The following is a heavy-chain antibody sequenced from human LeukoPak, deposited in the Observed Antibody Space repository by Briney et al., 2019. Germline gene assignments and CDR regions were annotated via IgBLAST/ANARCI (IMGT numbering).Heavy chain of an antibody. V-gene: IGHV4-61*02. CDR1: GGSISSGSYY. CDR3: ARRTGTYYYDSSGYSPWRYYFDY. J-gene: IGHJ4*02. D-gene: IGHD3-22*01. CDR2: IYTSGTT. Sequence: SETLSLTCTVSGGSISSGSYYWSWIRQPAGKGLEWIGRIYTSGTTNYSPSLKSRVTISVDTSKNQFSLKLSSVTAADTAVFYCARRTGTYYYDSSGYSPWRYYFDYWGQGTLVTVSS.